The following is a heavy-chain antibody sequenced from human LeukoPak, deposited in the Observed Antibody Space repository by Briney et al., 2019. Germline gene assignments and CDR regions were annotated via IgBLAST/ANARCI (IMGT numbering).Heavy chain of an antibody. V-gene: IGHV4-39*01. D-gene: IGHD4-17*01. CDR3: ASRTVTTARNDY. CDR2: IYYSGST. CDR1: GGSISSSSYY. Sequence: SETLSLTCTVSGGSISSSSYYWGWIRQPPGKGLEWIGSIYYSGSTYYNPSLMSRVTISVDTSKNQFSLKLSSVTAADTAVYYCASRTVTTARNDYWGQGTLVTVSS. J-gene: IGHJ4*02.